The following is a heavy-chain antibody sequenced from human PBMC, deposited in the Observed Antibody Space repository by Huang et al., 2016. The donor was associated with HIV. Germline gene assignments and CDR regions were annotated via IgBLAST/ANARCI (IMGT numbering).Heavy chain of an antibody. D-gene: IGHD6-13*01. V-gene: IGHV3-21*01. Sequence: EVQLVESGGGLVKPGGSLRLSCAASGFTFSSYSMNWVRQGAGKGLELVSSISSMISYIYDADSVKGRFTISRDNAKNSLYLQMNSLRAEDTAVYYCASEIAAASIDYWGQGTLVTVSS. J-gene: IGHJ4*02. CDR1: GFTFSSYS. CDR3: ASEIAAASIDY. CDR2: ISSMISYI.